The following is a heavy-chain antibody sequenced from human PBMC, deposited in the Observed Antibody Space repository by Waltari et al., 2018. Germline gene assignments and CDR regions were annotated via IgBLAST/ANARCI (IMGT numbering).Heavy chain of an antibody. CDR3: AKATVADY. CDR1: GFTFSSYA. V-gene: IGHV3-23*01. Sequence: EVQLLESGGGLVQPGGSLRLSCADSGFTFSSYAMSWVRQAPGKGLGCVSAISGSGGSTDYADSVNGRFTSSRDNSKNTLYLQMNSLRAEDTAVYYCAKATVADYWGQGTLVTVSS. CDR2: ISGSGGST. D-gene: IGHD4-17*01. J-gene: IGHJ4*02.